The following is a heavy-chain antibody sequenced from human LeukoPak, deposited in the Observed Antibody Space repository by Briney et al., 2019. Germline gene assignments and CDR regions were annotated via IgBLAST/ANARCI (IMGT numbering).Heavy chain of an antibody. CDR2: INNDGTAT. CDR1: GFTFSAYW. D-gene: IGHD3-10*01. CDR3: AREDYYGSGSSPWLDP. Sequence: GGSLRLSCAASGFTFSAYWMHWVRQVPGKGLVWVSRINNDGTATFFADSVKGRFTISRDNSKNTLYLQMNSLRAEDTAVYYCAREDYYGSGSSPWLDPWGQGTLVTVSS. J-gene: IGHJ5*02. V-gene: IGHV3-74*01.